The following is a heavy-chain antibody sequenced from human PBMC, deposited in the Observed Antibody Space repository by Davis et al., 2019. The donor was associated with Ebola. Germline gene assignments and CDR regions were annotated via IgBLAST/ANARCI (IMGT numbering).Heavy chain of an antibody. CDR1: GFTFSSSW. D-gene: IGHD4-23*01. J-gene: IGHJ4*02. CDR3: ANCDYGGNSGVDF. Sequence: GESLKISCAASGFTFSSSWMHWVRQAPGKGLEWVSAISGSGRDTYYADSVKGRFTISRDNSKNTLYLQMNSLRAEDAAVYYCANCDYGGNSGVDFWGQGTLVTVSS. V-gene: IGHV3-23*01. CDR2: ISGSGRDT.